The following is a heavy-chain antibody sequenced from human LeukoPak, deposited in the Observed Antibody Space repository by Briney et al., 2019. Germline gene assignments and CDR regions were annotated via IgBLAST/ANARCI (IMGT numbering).Heavy chain of an antibody. Sequence: PGGSLRLSCAASGFTFSSYAMSWVRQAPGKGLEWVSAISGSGGSTYYADSVKGRFTISRDNAKNSLYLQMNSLRAEDTAVYYCAREFYYDSSPFDYWGQGTLVTVSS. D-gene: IGHD3-22*01. CDR2: ISGSGGST. CDR1: GFTFSSYA. V-gene: IGHV3-23*01. CDR3: AREFYYDSSPFDY. J-gene: IGHJ4*02.